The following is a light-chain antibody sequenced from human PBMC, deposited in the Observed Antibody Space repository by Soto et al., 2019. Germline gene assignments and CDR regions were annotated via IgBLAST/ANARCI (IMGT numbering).Light chain of an antibody. J-gene: IGKJ5*01. CDR3: KQYENLPN. CDR2: DAS. CDR1: QNINNY. V-gene: IGKV1-33*01. Sequence: DIQITHSPSSLSASVVDRVTITFQASQNINNYLTWYQQKPGRAPKLLIYDASNLEAGVPSRFRGSGSGIDFTFTISRLQPEDIATYYCKQYENLPNFGQGTRLEIK.